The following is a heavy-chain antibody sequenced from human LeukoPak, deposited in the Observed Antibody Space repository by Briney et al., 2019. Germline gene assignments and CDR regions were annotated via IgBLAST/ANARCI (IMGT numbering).Heavy chain of an antibody. CDR2: MYYSGST. CDR3: ARHKSITYDAFDI. V-gene: IGHV4-30-4*08. D-gene: IGHD2/OR15-2a*01. CDR1: GDSISNTVYY. J-gene: IGHJ3*02. Sequence: PSQTLSLTCTVSGDSISNTVYYWGWIRQHPGRGLEWIGYMYYSGSTNYNPSLKSRVAISVDTSKKHFSLRLSSVTAADTAVYYCARHKSITYDAFDIWGQGTMVTVSS.